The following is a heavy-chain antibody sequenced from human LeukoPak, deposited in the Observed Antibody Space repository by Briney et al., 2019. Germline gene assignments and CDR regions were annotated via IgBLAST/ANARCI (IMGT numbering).Heavy chain of an antibody. V-gene: IGHV6-1*01. J-gene: IGHJ6*02. CDR2: TYYRSKYYN. CDR3: ARENYYGSGSPYYYYCGMDV. D-gene: IGHD3-10*01. Sequence: SQTLSLTCAISGDSVSSNSATWNWIRQSPSRGLEWLGRTYYRSKYYNDYALSVKSRITTNPDTSKNQFSLQLNSVTPEDTAVYYCARENYYGSGSPYYYYCGMDVWGQGTTVTVSS. CDR1: GDSVSSNSAT.